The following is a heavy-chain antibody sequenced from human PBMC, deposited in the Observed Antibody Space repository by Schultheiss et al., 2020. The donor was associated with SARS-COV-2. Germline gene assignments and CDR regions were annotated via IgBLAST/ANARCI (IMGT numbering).Heavy chain of an antibody. CDR2: FFCGDTT. Sequence: GGSLRLSCAASGFTVSSNYMSWVRQAPGKGLEWVSVFFCGDTTYYADSVQGRFTISRDSSQKTLYLQMNSLRAEDTAVYYCARGDDWNYFSYFDYWGQGTLVTVSS. J-gene: IGHJ4*02. V-gene: IGHV3-53*01. CDR3: ARGDDWNYFSYFDY. CDR1: GFTVSSNY. D-gene: IGHD1-7*01.